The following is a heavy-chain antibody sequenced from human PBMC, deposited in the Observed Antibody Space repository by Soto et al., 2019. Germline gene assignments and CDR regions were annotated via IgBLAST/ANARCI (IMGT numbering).Heavy chain of an antibody. J-gene: IGHJ4*02. D-gene: IGHD1-26*01. CDR3: AREWERTIDY. Sequence: QGQLQQWGAGLLKPSETLSLTCAVYGGSFSGYYCSWIRQAPGKGLEWIGEINHRGRTNYNPSLKSRVTMSVDTSKTQFSLKLSSVTAADTDVYHCAREWERTIDYWGQETMVTVSS. CDR1: GGSFSGYY. CDR2: INHRGRT. V-gene: IGHV4-34*01.